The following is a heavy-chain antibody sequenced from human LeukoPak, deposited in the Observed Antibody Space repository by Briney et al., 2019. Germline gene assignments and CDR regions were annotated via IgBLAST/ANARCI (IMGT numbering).Heavy chain of an antibody. J-gene: IGHJ6*03. CDR1: GYTLTELS. V-gene: IGHV1-24*01. CDR2: FDPEDGET. D-gene: IGHD4-11*01. CDR3: ATQTTVTTFPDIYYYYMDV. Sequence: ASVKVSCKVSGYTLTELSMHWVRQAPGKGLEWMGGFDPEDGETIYAQKFQGRVTMTEDTSTDTAYMELSSLRSEDTAVYYCATQTTVTTFPDIYYYYMDVWGKGTTVTLSS.